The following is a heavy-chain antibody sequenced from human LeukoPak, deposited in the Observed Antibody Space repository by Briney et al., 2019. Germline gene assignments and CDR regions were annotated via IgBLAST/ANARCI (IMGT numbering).Heavy chain of an antibody. V-gene: IGHV4-61*02. CDR2: IYTSGST. CDR3: ARVRTIVVVVHYYYYMDV. CDR1: GGSINSGSYY. J-gene: IGHJ6*03. D-gene: IGHD2-2*01. Sequence: SQTLSLTCTVSGGSINSGSYYWSWIRQPAGKGLEWIGRIYTSGSTNYNPSLKSRVTISVDTSKNQFSLKLSSVTAADTAVYYCARVRTIVVVVHYYYYMDVWGKGTTVTVSS.